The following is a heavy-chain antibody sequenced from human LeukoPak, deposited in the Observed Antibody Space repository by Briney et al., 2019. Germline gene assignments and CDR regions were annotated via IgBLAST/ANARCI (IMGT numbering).Heavy chain of an antibody. Sequence: GRSLRLSSAASGFTFSSYGMHWVRQAPGKGLEWVAVIWYDGSNKYYADSVKGRFTISRDNSKNTLYLQMNSLRAEDTAVYYCARDGDYYDSSGYLLYYFDYWGQGTLVTVSS. D-gene: IGHD3-22*01. CDR3: ARDGDYYDSSGYLLYYFDY. V-gene: IGHV3-33*01. J-gene: IGHJ4*02. CDR2: IWYDGSNK. CDR1: GFTFSSYG.